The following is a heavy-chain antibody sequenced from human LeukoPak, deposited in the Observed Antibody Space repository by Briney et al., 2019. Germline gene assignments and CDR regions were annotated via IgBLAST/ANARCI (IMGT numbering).Heavy chain of an antibody. CDR1: GFSFSSHW. CDR3: ARTIAVNGGDFDY. D-gene: IGHD6-19*01. J-gene: IGHJ4*02. V-gene: IGHV3-74*01. CDR2: INGDGTTS. Sequence: GGSLRLSCAASGFSFSSHWMHWVRQTPGKGLVWVARINGDGTTSSHADSVKGRFTISRDNAKNTLYLQMNSLRAEDTALYYCARTIAVNGGDFDYWGQGTLVTVSS.